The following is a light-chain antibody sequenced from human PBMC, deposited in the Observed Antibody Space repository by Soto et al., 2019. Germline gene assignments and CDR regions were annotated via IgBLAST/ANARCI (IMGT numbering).Light chain of an antibody. CDR2: DVS. Sequence: QSVLTQPRSVSGSPGQSVTISCTGTSSDVGGYNYVSWYQQHPGKAPKLMIYDVSKRPSGVPDRFSGSKSGTSASLAIAGLRSEDESDYYCASWDDSLNGPVFGGGTKLTVL. CDR1: SSDVGGYNY. CDR3: ASWDDSLNGPV. V-gene: IGLV2-11*01. J-gene: IGLJ3*02.